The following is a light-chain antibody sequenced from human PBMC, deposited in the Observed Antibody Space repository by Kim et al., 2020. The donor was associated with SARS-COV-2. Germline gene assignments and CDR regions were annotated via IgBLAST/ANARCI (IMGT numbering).Light chain of an antibody. CDR2: SAS. V-gene: IGKV1-39*01. CDR1: QTITTY. J-gene: IGKJ2*01. Sequence: SGSVGDRVTITCRASQTITTYLNWYQQKPGKVPKVLISSASSLQSGVPSRFSGSGSGTDFTLTISSLQHEDFATYYCQQSFTTPYTFGQGTKLEI. CDR3: QQSFTTPYT.